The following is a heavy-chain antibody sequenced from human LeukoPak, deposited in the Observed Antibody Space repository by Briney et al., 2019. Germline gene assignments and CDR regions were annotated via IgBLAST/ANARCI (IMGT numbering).Heavy chain of an antibody. Sequence: ASVKVSCKASGHTFTGYYMHWVRQAPGQGLEWMGWINPNSGGTNYAQKFQGRVTMTRDTSISTAYMELSRLRSDDTAVYYCARGLTVVAATPGYWGQGTLVTVSS. D-gene: IGHD2-15*01. V-gene: IGHV1-2*02. CDR2: INPNSGGT. J-gene: IGHJ4*02. CDR3: ARGLTVVAATPGY. CDR1: GHTFTGYY.